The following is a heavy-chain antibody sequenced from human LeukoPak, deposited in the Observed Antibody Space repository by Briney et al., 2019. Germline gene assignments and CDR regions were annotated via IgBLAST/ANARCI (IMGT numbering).Heavy chain of an antibody. D-gene: IGHD1-20*01. CDR3: AKDQYNWNYFDY. Sequence: PGGSLRLSCAASGLTFSTYAMIWVRQASGKGLEWVSKISGSGDTTYYADSVKGRFTISRDNSKNTLYLQMNSLRAEDTAVYYCAKDQYNWNYFDYWGQGTLVTVSS. V-gene: IGHV3-23*01. CDR2: ISGSGDTT. J-gene: IGHJ4*02. CDR1: GLTFSTYA.